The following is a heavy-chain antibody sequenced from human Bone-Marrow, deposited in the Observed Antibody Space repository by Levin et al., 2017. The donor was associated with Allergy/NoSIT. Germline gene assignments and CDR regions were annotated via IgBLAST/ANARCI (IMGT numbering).Heavy chain of an antibody. J-gene: IGHJ4*02. D-gene: IGHD3-10*01. CDR1: VYQFSYHF. CDR3: ARQSDELPPYDGEWVEEHYFVY. V-gene: IGHV5-51*01. CDR2: IYPGDSET. Sequence: GESLNISFLSSVYQFSYHFIGWVRQLPGKGLEWMGNIYPGDSETRSSPSFQGQVTISFYKSINTAYLQWDSLSASDTAMYFCARQSDELPPYDGEWVEEHYFVYCAQVTLVTVSS.